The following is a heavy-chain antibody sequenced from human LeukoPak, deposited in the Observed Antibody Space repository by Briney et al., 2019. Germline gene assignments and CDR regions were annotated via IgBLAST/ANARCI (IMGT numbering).Heavy chain of an antibody. CDR2: ISGSGGST. CDR3: AKAVTGYCSGGSCYFFDY. CDR1: GFTFSSYA. J-gene: IGHJ4*02. V-gene: IGHV3-23*01. Sequence: GGSLRLSCAASGFTFSSYAMSWVRQAPGKGLEWVSAISGSGGSTYYADSVKGRFTISRDNSKNTVYLQMNSLRAEDTAVYYCAKAVTGYCSGGSCYFFDYWGQGTLVTVSS. D-gene: IGHD2-15*01.